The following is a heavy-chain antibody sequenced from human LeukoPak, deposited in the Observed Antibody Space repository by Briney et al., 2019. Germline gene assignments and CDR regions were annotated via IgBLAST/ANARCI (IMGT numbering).Heavy chain of an antibody. Sequence: PGGSLRLSCAASGFTFSSYDMYWVRQTTGKGLEWVSSIGIAGDTYYPGSVKGRFTISRENAKNSLYLQMNSLRAGDTAVYYCARAPPYSSASWGYYGMDVWGQGTTVTVSS. J-gene: IGHJ6*02. D-gene: IGHD6-6*01. V-gene: IGHV3-13*01. CDR2: IGIAGDT. CDR3: ARAPPYSSASWGYYGMDV. CDR1: GFTFSSYD.